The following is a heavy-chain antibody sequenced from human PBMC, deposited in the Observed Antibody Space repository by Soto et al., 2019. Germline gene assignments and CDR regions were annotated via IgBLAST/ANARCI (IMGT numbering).Heavy chain of an antibody. V-gene: IGHV1-69*12. Sequence: QVQLVQSGAEVKKPGSSVKVSCKASGGTFSSYAISWVRQAPGQGLEWMGGIIPIFGTANYAQKFQGRVTITADESTSTAYRALRSLRSEDTAVYYCAREGGIAVAGRGWFDPWGQGTLVTVSS. CDR2: IIPIFGTA. CDR3: AREGGIAVAGRGWFDP. CDR1: GGTFSSYA. D-gene: IGHD6-19*01. J-gene: IGHJ5*02.